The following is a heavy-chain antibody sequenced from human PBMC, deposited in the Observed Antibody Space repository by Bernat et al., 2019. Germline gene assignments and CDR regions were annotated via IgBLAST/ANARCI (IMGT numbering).Heavy chain of an antibody. D-gene: IGHD3-16*01. J-gene: IGHJ4*02. CDR2: IKPDGRET. Sequence: EVQMVASGGGLVQPGGSLRLSCVASGFSFSSYWMIWVRQAPGKGLEWVSQIKPDGRETSYVDYLKGRFTISRDNAKNSLHLQMNSLRDEDTAVYFCVKFGDSYAYDFWGQGALVTVSS. CDR3: VKFGDSYAYDF. V-gene: IGHV3-7*02. CDR1: GFSFSSYW.